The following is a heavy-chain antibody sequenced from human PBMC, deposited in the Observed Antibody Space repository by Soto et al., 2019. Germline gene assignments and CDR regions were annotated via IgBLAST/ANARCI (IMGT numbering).Heavy chain of an antibody. V-gene: IGHV4-30-4*01. CDR2: IYKSTTT. CDR1: GDSISTVDYF. J-gene: IGHJ5*01. D-gene: IGHD2-15*01. Sequence: PSETLSLTCSVSGDSISTVDYFWAWIRQPPGQALEYIGYIYKSTTTYYNPSFESRVAISLDTSKSQFSLTVTSVTAADTAVYFCARGRYCLTGRCFPNWFVSWGQGTLVTVSS. CDR3: ARGRYCLTGRCFPNWFVS.